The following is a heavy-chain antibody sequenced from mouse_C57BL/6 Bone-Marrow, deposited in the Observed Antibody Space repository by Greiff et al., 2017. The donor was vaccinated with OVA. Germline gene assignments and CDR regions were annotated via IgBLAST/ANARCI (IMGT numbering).Heavy chain of an antibody. V-gene: IGHV5-4*01. Sequence: EVQGVESGGGLVKPGGSLKLSCAASGFTFSSYAMSWVRQTPEKRLAWVATISDGGSYTYYPDNVKGRFTISRDNAKNNLYLQMSHLKSEDTAMYYCARWVLGYFDVWGTGTTVTVSS. CDR2: ISDGGSYT. J-gene: IGHJ1*03. CDR3: ARWVLGYFDV. CDR1: GFTFSSYA.